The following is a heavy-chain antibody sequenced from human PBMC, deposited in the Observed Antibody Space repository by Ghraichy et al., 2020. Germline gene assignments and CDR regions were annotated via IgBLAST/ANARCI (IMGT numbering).Heavy chain of an antibody. J-gene: IGHJ6*02. CDR3: TREAIYCTNGVCYSDV. D-gene: IGHD2-8*01. CDR2: ILVIFGKT. CDR1: GGTFTSNA. V-gene: IGHV1-69*06. Sequence: SVKVSCKASGGTFTSNAFSWVRQAPGQGLEWMGGILVIFGKTNYAQKFQGRVTITADKSTSTVYMELSSLRSGDTAVYYCTREAIYCTNGVCYSDVWGQGTTVTVSS.